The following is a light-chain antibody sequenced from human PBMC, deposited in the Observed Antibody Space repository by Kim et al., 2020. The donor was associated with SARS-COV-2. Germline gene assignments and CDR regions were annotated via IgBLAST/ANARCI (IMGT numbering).Light chain of an antibody. CDR1: QGISSN. CDR2: TAS. J-gene: IGKJ2*01. Sequence: SGSPRARATLAFRARQGISSNLVWYPQKPAQAPRLLIYTASPRATGIPARFSGSGSGTEFTLTISSLQSEDFAVYYCHQYNNWPYTFGQGTKLEI. CDR3: HQYNNWPYT. V-gene: IGKV3-15*01.